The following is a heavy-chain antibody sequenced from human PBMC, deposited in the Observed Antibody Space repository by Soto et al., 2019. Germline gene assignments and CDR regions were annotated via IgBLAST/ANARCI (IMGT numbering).Heavy chain of an antibody. CDR1: GGSISSGGYY. CDR3: ARAAFIVGAPYFDY. V-gene: IGHV4-31*03. D-gene: IGHD1-26*01. CDR2: IYYSGST. Sequence: SETLSLTCTVSGGSISSGGYYWSWIRQHPGKGLEWIGYIYYSGSTYYNPSLKSRVTISVDTSKNQFSLKLSSVTAADTAVYYCARAAFIVGAPYFDYWGQGTLVNVS. J-gene: IGHJ4*02.